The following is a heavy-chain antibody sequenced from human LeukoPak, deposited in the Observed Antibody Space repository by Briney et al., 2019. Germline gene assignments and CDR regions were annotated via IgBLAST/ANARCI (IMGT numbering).Heavy chain of an antibody. J-gene: IGHJ4*02. V-gene: IGHV3-21*01. CDR1: GLILSDYN. CDR2: IAISGTYI. D-gene: IGHD1-26*01. Sequence: GGSLRLSCAASGLILSDYNMNWVRQAPGKGLEWVSFIAISGTYITYADSVKGRFTISRDNAKNSLYLQMNSLRVEDTAVYYCTRDLSATARAYDYWGQGTLVTVSS. CDR3: TRDLSATARAYDY.